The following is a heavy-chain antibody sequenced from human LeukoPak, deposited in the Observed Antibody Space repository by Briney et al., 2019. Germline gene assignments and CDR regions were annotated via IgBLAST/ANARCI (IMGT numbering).Heavy chain of an antibody. CDR3: ARHSSKGSSWERRRKAEIDY. CDR2: IYPGDSDT. V-gene: IGHV5-51*01. J-gene: IGHJ4*02. D-gene: IGHD6-13*01. Sequence: GESLKISCKGSGYRFTNYWIGWVRQMPGKGLEWMGIIYPGDSDTRYNPSFQGQVTISADKSISTAYLQWSSLKASDTAMYYCARHSSKGSSWERRRKAEIDYWGQGTLVTVSS. CDR1: GYRFTNYW.